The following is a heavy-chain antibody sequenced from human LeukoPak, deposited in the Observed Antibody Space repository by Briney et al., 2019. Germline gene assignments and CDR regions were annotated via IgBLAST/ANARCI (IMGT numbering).Heavy chain of an antibody. J-gene: IGHJ4*02. V-gene: IGHV3-48*02. CDR1: GFTFSSYS. D-gene: IGHD2-15*01. CDR2: INGGGSTT. Sequence: GGSLRLSCAASGFTFSSYSMNWVRQAPGKGLEWVSYINGGGSTTYYADSVKGRFTISRDNAKNSLYLQMNSLRDEDTAVYYCAKERFIFVVARTDYWGQGTLVTVSS. CDR3: AKERFIFVVARTDY.